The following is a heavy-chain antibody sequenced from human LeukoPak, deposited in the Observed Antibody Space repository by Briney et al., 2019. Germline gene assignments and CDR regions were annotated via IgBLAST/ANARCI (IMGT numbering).Heavy chain of an antibody. J-gene: IGHJ4*02. D-gene: IGHD1-26*01. CDR1: GFTFSSYA. CDR2: ISGSGGST. V-gene: IGHV3-23*01. Sequence: GGSLRLSCAASGFTFSSYAMSWVRQAPGKGLEWVSAISGSGGSTYYADSVKGRFTISRDNSKNTPYPQMNSLRAEDTAVYYCAICGSYSNQIFDYWGQGTLVTVSS. CDR3: AICGSYSNQIFDY.